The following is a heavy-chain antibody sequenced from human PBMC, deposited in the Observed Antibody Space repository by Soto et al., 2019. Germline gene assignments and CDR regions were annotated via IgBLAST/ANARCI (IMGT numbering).Heavy chain of an antibody. D-gene: IGHD2-2*01. CDR2: INPSGGST. CDR3: ARGQFRDIVVVPAAKEDWFDP. CDR1: GYTFTSYY. V-gene: IGHV1-46*01. J-gene: IGHJ5*02. Sequence: GASVKVSCKASGYTFTSYYMHWVRQAPGQGPEWMGIINPSGGSTSYAQKFQGRVTMTRDTSTSTVYMELSSLRSEDTAVYYCARGQFRDIVVVPAAKEDWFDPWGQGTLVTVSS.